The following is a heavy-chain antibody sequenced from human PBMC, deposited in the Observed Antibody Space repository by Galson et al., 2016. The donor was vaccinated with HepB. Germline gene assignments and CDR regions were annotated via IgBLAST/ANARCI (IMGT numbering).Heavy chain of an antibody. J-gene: IGHJ4*02. CDR3: AKNPSTGLLYFDS. D-gene: IGHD3-10*01. Sequence: SLRLSCAASGFSFSTHAMSWVRQAPGKGLEWVSILGGTGTSTYSADSVKGRFTISRDNSKNTLYLQMSSLRVEDTAIYYCAKNPSTGLLYFDSWGQGTLVTVSS. CDR1: GFSFSTHA. CDR2: LGGTGTST. V-gene: IGHV3-23*01.